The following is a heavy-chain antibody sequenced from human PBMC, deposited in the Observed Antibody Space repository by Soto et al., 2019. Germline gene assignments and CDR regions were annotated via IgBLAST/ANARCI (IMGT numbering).Heavy chain of an antibody. Sequence: QVQLVQSGAEVRKTGSSLKVSCKASGGTFSSYAISWVRLAAGQGLEWMGGIIPIFGTANYAQKFQGRVTVTADDSTNTAYMELSSLRSGDTAVYYCARGKIDMAPLYFDSWGQGTLVTVSS. CDR2: IIPIFGTA. J-gene: IGHJ4*02. CDR3: ARGKIDMAPLYFDS. V-gene: IGHV1-69*12. D-gene: IGHD3-22*01. CDR1: GGTFSSYA.